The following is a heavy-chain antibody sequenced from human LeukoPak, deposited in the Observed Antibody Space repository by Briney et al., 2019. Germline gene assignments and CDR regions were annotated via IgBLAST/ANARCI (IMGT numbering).Heavy chain of an antibody. V-gene: IGHV3-23*01. CDR3: ANVNYHEPYF. CDR1: GFPFSSYS. J-gene: IGHJ4*02. CDR2: IDSTTGGS. Sequence: GGSLRLSCAASGFPFSSYSMTWVRQAPGKGLEWVSTIDSTTGGSYYADSVKGRFIISRDNSQNTLYLQLNSLRADDTAVYYCANVNYHEPYFWGQGTLVTVSS. D-gene: IGHD5-24*01.